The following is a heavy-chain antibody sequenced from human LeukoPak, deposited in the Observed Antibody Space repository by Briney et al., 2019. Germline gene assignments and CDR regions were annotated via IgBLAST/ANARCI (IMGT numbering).Heavy chain of an antibody. CDR2: INQDGSKE. J-gene: IGHJ4*02. CDR1: GFTFSNYW. V-gene: IGHV3-7*01. D-gene: IGHD5-12*01. Sequence: GGSLRLSCAASGFTFSNYWMTWVRQAPGKGLEWVANINQDGSKEYYMDSVKARFTISRDNAKNSLSLQMNSLRAEDTAVYYCVRDGGVSGYDLLDYWGQGTLVTVSS. CDR3: VRDGGVSGYDLLDY.